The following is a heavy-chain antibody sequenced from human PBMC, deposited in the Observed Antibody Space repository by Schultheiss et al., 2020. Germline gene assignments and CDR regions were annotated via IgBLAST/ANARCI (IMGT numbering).Heavy chain of an antibody. V-gene: IGHV3-30*03. D-gene: IGHD2-21*01. J-gene: IGHJ4*02. CDR2: ISYDGSNK. Sequence: GESLKISCAASGFTFDDYGMSWVRQAPGKGLEWVAVISYDGSNKYYADSVKGRFTISRDNAKNSLYLQMNSLRAEDTAVYYCCGAGLDYWGQGTLVTVSS. CDR3: CGAGLDY. CDR1: GFTFDDYG.